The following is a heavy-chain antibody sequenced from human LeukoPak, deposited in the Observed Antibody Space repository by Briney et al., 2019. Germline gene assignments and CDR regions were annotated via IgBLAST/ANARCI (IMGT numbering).Heavy chain of an antibody. V-gene: IGHV3-23*01. CDR2: ITGSASST. Sequence: PGGSLRLSCVVSGFTFSDYALNWVRQAPGEGLEWASGITGSASSTFYADSVRGRFTISRDNSESTLYLHMNSLRTEDTAIYYCAEKGLADSNGYFPYYFDSWGQGTLVTVSS. CDR1: GFTFSDYA. J-gene: IGHJ4*02. CDR3: AEKGLADSNGYFPYYFDS. D-gene: IGHD3-22*01.